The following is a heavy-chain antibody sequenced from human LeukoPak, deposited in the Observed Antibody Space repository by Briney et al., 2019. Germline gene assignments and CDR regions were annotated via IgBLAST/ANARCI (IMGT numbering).Heavy chain of an antibody. D-gene: IGHD1-1*01. V-gene: IGHV3-11*01. CDR1: GFTFSDHN. J-gene: IGHJ3*01. CDR3: ARRSLTTGGHAFDV. Sequence: GASLRLSCAATGFTFSDHNMGWMRQAPGKGLEWTSYMSGSGIYYADSVKGRFTISGDNAKNSLYLQMSSLRAEDSAVYFCARRSLTTGGHAFDVWGQGTLVTVSS. CDR2: MSGSGI.